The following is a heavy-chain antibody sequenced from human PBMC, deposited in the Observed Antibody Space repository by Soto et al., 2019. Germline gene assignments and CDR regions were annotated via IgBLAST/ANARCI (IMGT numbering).Heavy chain of an antibody. D-gene: IGHD6-19*01. J-gene: IGHJ3*01. Sequence: QVQLQEWGPGLVKPSGTLSLTCAVSGDSITNSRWWTWVRQPPGKGLEWIGDILHSGETNYNPSLKXXVCISVDKSQNQFSLRVSSVTAADTAVYYCAYSTGWYRHDVWGQGTLVTVSS. CDR1: GDSITNSRW. CDR2: ILHSGET. CDR3: AYSTGWYRHDV. V-gene: IGHV4-4*02.